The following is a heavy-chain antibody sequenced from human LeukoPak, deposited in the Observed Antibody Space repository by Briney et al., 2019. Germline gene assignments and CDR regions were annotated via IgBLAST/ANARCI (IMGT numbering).Heavy chain of an antibody. J-gene: IGHJ4*02. Sequence: GGSLRLSCAASAFTFSSYAMSWVRQAPGNGLEWVSVIYSGGSTYYADSVKGRFTISRDNSKNTLYLQMNSLRAEDTAVYYCARDEQQDKDYWGQGTLVTVSS. CDR2: IYSGGST. V-gene: IGHV3-66*01. CDR1: AFTFSSYA. D-gene: IGHD6-13*01. CDR3: ARDEQQDKDY.